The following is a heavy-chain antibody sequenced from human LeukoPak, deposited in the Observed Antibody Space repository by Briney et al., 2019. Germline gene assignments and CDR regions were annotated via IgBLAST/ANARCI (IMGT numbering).Heavy chain of an antibody. CDR2: ISGSGGRT. CDR1: GFTFSSYA. V-gene: IGHV3-23*01. D-gene: IGHD6-13*01. CDR3: AKDRYSSSWPKNAFDS. J-gene: IGHJ4*02. Sequence: GGSLRLSCAASGFTFSSYAMSWVRQAPGKGLEWVSGISGSGGRTYYADSVKGRFTISRDNSKNTLYLQMNSLRVEDTAVYYCAKDRYSSSWPKNAFDSWGQGTPVTVSS.